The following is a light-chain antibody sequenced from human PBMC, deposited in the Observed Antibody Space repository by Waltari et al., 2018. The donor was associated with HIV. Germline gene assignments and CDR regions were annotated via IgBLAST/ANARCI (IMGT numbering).Light chain of an antibody. CDR1: QSISNN. J-gene: IGKJ1*01. Sequence: EIVMTQSPVTLSVSPGDRASLSCRGSQSISNNLAWYQHKPGQAPRLLIYGASTRATGIPDRFSGSGSGTDFTLTISRLEPEDFAVYYCQRYDTSSWTFGQGTKVEVK. CDR2: GAS. CDR3: QRYDTSSWT. V-gene: IGKV3D-15*01.